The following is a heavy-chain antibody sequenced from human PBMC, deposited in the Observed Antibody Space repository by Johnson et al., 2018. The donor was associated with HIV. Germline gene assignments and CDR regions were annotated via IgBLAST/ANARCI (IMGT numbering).Heavy chain of an antibody. CDR2: IRYDGSNK. D-gene: IGHD6-13*01. V-gene: IGHV3-30*02. J-gene: IGHJ3*02. CDR1: EFTVRSYG. CDR3: AKETPSSCGTFDI. Sequence: QVQLVESGGGLVQPGGSVRLSCAASEFTVRSYGMHWVRQAPGKGLEWVAFIRYDGSNKYYADSVKGRFTISRDNSKNTLYLQMNSLRDEETAVYYCAKETPSSCGTFDIWGQGTMVTVSS.